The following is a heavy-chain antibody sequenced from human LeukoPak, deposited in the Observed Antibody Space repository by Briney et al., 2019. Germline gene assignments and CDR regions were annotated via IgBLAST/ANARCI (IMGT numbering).Heavy chain of an antibody. CDR3: ARDGVVGALSCFDY. CDR2: INPNSGGT. D-gene: IGHD1-26*01. V-gene: IGHV1-2*02. Sequence: ASVKVSCKASGYTFTGYYMHWVRQAPGQGLEWMGWINPNSGGTNYAQKFQGRVTMTRDTSISTAYMELSRLRSDDTAVYYCARDGVVGALSCFDYWGQGTLSPSPQ. J-gene: IGHJ4*02. CDR1: GYTFTGYY.